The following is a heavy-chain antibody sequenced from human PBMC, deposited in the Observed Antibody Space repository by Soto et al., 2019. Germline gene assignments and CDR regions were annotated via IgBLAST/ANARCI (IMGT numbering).Heavy chain of an antibody. D-gene: IGHD6-13*01. J-gene: IGHJ4*02. V-gene: IGHV4-59*12. Sequence: PSETLSLTCTVSGGSISSYYWSWIRQPPGKGLEWIGYIYYSGSTNYNPSLKSRVTISIDKSKNQFSLKLSSVTAADTAVYYCARDAGHSDFDSWGQGTLVTVSS. CDR3: ARDAGHSDFDS. CDR2: IYYSGST. CDR1: GGSISSYY.